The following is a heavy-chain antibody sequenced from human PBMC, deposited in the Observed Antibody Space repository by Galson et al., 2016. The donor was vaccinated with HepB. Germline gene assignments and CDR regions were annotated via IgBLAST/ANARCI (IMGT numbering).Heavy chain of an antibody. J-gene: IGHJ2*01. CDR2: VYNSGHT. CDR3: ARRVEYCGGGRCSPLYFDG. CDR1: GASVSDYY. D-gene: IGHD2-15*01. Sequence: SETLSLTCTVSGASVSDYYWNWIRQSPGKGLEWIGIVYNSGHTYYNPSLESRVTMSLDTSKNQFFLDLSSLTAADTAVYYCARRVEYCGGGRCSPLYFDGWGRGTLVTVSP. V-gene: IGHV4-59*02.